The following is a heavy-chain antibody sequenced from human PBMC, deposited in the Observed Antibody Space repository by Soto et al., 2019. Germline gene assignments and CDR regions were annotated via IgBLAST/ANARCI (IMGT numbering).Heavy chain of an antibody. Sequence: QVQLVESGGGVVQPGRSLRLSCAASGFTFSNFGMHWGRQAPRKGLEWVAAISSDGSDKYYSDSVKGRFTISRDNSKTTLFLQMNSLRVEDTAVYYCVKGRDVARQALDYWGQGTLVTVSS. V-gene: IGHV3-30*18. J-gene: IGHJ4*02. CDR3: VKGRDVARQALDY. D-gene: IGHD2-21*01. CDR1: GFTFSNFG. CDR2: ISSDGSDK.